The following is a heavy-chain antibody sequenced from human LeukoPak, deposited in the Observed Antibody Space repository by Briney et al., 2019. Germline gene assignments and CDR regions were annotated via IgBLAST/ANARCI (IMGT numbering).Heavy chain of an antibody. J-gene: IGHJ4*02. CDR1: GYTSTGYY. CDR3: ARVDCGGDCYFF. CDR2: INPNSGGT. D-gene: IGHD2-21*01. V-gene: IGHV1-2*02. Sequence: ASVKVSCKASGYTSTGYYMHWVRQAPGQGLEWMGWINPNSGGTNYAQKFQGRVTMTRDTSISTAYMELSRLRSDDTAVYYCARVDCGGDCYFFWGQGTLVTVSS.